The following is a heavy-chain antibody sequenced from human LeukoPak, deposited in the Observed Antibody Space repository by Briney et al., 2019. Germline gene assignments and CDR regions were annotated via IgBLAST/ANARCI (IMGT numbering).Heavy chain of an antibody. Sequence: ASVTVPFKASGYTFTTYDINWVRQATGQGLEWMGWMNPNSGNTGYAQKFQGRVTMTRSTSITTAYMELSSLRSEDTAVYYCARGASGEDYWGQGNLLSVSS. V-gene: IGHV1-8*01. CDR3: ARGASGEDY. D-gene: IGHD2-15*01. CDR2: MNPNSGNT. CDR1: GYTFTTYD. J-gene: IGHJ4*02.